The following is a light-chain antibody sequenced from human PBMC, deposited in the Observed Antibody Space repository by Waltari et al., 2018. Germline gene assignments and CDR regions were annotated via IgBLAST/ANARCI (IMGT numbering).Light chain of an antibody. CDR2: KDS. Sequence: SYELTQPPSVSVSPGQTAMITCSGNALPKTYVHWYQQKPGQAPLLVIYKDSARPSGIPERFSGSNSGTKVTLTISGGRAEDEADYYCQSANPSPPYQVFGGGTKLTVL. CDR3: QSANPSPPYQV. J-gene: IGLJ2*01. V-gene: IGLV3-25*03. CDR1: ALPKTY.